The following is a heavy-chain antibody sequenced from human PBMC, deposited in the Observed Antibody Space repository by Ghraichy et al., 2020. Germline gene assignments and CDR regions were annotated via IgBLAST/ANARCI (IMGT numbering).Heavy chain of an antibody. CDR1: GFTFNSYW. Sequence: GGSLRLSCAASGFTFNSYWMSWVRQAPGKGLEWVASIKQDGSEKSYVDSLKGRFTISRDNAKNLLYLQMNRLRAEDTAVYYCARAYSYVYYWGQGTLVTVSS. V-gene: IGHV3-7*04. J-gene: IGHJ4*02. CDR3: ARAYSYVYY. CDR2: IKQDGSEK. D-gene: IGHD5-18*01.